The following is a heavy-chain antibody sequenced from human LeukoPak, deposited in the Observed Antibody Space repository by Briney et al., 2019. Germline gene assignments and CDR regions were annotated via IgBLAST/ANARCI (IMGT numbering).Heavy chain of an antibody. CDR2: INPSGGST. Sequence: ASVKVSCKASGYTFTSCYMHGVRQAPGQGLEWMGIINPSGGSTSYAQKFQGRVTMTRDTSTSTVYMELSSLRSEDTAVYYCASGLGYCSSTSCYSWFNPWGQGTLVTVSS. CDR1: GYTFTSCY. V-gene: IGHV1-46*03. J-gene: IGHJ5*02. CDR3: ASGLGYCSSTSCYSWFNP. D-gene: IGHD2-2*02.